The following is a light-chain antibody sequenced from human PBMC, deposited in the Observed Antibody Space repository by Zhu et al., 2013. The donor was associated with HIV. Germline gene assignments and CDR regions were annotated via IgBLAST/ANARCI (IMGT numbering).Light chain of an antibody. Sequence: SYELTQPSSVSVSPGQTARITCSGHVLAKKYARWFQQKPGQAPVLVIFGDSERPSGIPDRFSGSRSGTSASLFISGLRSEDEANYYCASWDDSLSGVLFGGGTKLTVL. CDR3: ASWDDSLSGVL. CDR2: GDS. V-gene: IGLV3-27*01. J-gene: IGLJ2*01. CDR1: VLAKKY.